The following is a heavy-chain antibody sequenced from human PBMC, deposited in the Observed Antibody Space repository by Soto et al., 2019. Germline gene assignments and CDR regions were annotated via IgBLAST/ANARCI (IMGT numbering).Heavy chain of an antibody. CDR1: GFTFSSYA. Sequence: GGSLRLSCAASGFTFSSYAMHWVRQAPGKGLEWVAVISYDVSNKYYADSVKGRFTISRDNSKNTLYLQMNSLRAEDTAVYYCARDVYCSSTSCYTSGGFYRPRYYYGMDVWGQGTRVTLSS. V-gene: IGHV3-30-3*01. J-gene: IGHJ6*02. CDR3: ARDVYCSSTSCYTSGGFYRPRYYYGMDV. CDR2: ISYDVSNK. D-gene: IGHD2-2*02.